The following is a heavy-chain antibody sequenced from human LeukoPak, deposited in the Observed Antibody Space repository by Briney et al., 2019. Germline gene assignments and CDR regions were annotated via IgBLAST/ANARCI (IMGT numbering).Heavy chain of an antibody. D-gene: IGHD2-21*02. Sequence: GGSLRLSCAASGFTFSSYWMSWVRQAPGKWLEWVANIKQDGSEKYYVDSVKGRFTISRDNAKNSLYLQMNSLRAEDTAVYYCARVVRYCGGDCYPSRFDPWGQGTLVTVSS. J-gene: IGHJ5*02. CDR2: IKQDGSEK. CDR3: ARVVRYCGGDCYPSRFDP. CDR1: GFTFSSYW. V-gene: IGHV3-7*01.